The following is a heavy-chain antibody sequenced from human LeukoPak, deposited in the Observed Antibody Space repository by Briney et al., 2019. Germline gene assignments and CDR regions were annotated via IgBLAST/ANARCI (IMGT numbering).Heavy chain of an antibody. CDR1: GFTFTRYC. Sequence: PGGSLRLSCAASGFTFTRYCMHWVRQAPGKGLEWVSFIRYDGSRQFYTDSVKGRFTVSRDNSNHTLYLQMNSLRAEDTAVYYCAKAQGEDFWSGYVDSWGHGTLVTVSS. CDR2: IRYDGSRQ. D-gene: IGHD3-3*01. V-gene: IGHV3-30*02. CDR3: AKAQGEDFWSGYVDS. J-gene: IGHJ5*01.